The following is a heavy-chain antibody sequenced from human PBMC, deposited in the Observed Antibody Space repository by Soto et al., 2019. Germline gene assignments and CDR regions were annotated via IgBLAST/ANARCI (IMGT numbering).Heavy chain of an antibody. CDR2: INPSGGST. J-gene: IGHJ5*02. Sequence: ASVKVSCKASGYTFTSYYMHWVRQAPGQGLEWMGIINPSGGSTSYAQKFQGRVTMTRDTSTSTVYMELSSLRSEDTAVYYCARERAERWLQFGGSDPWGQGTLVTVYS. CDR3: ARERAERWLQFGGSDP. V-gene: IGHV1-46*01. CDR1: GYTFTSYY. D-gene: IGHD5-12*01.